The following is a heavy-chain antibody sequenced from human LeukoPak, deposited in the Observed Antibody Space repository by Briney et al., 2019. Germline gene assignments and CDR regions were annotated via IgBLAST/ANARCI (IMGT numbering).Heavy chain of an antibody. Sequence: GGSLRLSCAASGFTFSSYTMHWIRRAPGKGLEWVSSISGSNSHIFYADSVKGRFTVSRDNAKDSLYLQMNSLRAEDTAVYYCARALTTLTYEGYWGQGTLVTVSS. D-gene: IGHD1-1*01. CDR1: GFTFSSYT. CDR2: ISGSNSHI. V-gene: IGHV3-21*01. J-gene: IGHJ4*02. CDR3: ARALTTLTYEGY.